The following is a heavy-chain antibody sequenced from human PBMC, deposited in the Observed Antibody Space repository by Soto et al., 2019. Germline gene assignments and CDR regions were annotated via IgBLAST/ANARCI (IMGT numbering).Heavy chain of an antibody. D-gene: IGHD6-19*01. V-gene: IGHV3-30-3*01. Sequence: WGSLRLSCAASGFTFSSYAMHWVRQAPGKGLEWVAVISYDVSNKYYADSVKGRFTISRDNSKNTLYLQMNSLRAEDTAVYYCARDRKSSGWYGADYYDGMEVWGDRKTVT. CDR3: ARDRKSSGWYGADYYDGMEV. CDR1: GFTFSSYA. CDR2: ISYDVSNK. J-gene: IGHJ6*02.